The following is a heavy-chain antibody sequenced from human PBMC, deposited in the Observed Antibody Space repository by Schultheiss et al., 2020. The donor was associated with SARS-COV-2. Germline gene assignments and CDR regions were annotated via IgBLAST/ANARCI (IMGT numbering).Heavy chain of an antibody. CDR2: INPSGGIT. V-gene: IGHV1-46*01. D-gene: IGHD3-3*02. J-gene: IGHJ5*02. Sequence: ASVKVSCKASGYTFTSYDINWVRQATGQGLEWMGIINPSGGITSYAQKFQGRVTMTRDTSISTAYMELSRLRSDDTAVYYCARDIRLPAPNWFDPWGQGTLVTVSS. CDR1: GYTFTSYD. CDR3: ARDIRLPAPNWFDP.